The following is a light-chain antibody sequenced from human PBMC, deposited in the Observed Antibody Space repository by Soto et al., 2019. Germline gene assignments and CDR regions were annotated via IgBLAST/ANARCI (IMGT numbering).Light chain of an antibody. CDR1: SSDVGGSKY. Sequence: QSALTQPASVSGSPGQSITISCIGTSSDVGGSKYVSWYQQHPGKAPKLMIYEVNNRPSGVSSRFSGSKSGNTASLTISGLQAEDETDYYFCSFTTSSTYVFGTGTKLTVL. CDR2: EVN. V-gene: IGLV2-14*01. J-gene: IGLJ1*01. CDR3: CSFTTSSTYV.